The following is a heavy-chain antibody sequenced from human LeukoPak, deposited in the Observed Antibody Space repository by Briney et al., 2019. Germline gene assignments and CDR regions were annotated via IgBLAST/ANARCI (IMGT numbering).Heavy chain of an antibody. Sequence: GGSLRLSCAASGFTFSNYWMNWVRQAPGKGLEWVANIKEDGSEKIYVDSVKGRFTISRDNSKNSLYLQINNLRAEDAAVYYCTRNRGTDYWGRGTLVTVSS. V-gene: IGHV3-7*01. D-gene: IGHD1-1*01. CDR1: GFTFSNYW. CDR2: IKEDGSEK. CDR3: TRNRGTDY. J-gene: IGHJ4*02.